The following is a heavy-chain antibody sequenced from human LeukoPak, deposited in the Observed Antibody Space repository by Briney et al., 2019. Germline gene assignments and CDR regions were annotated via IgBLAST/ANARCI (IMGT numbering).Heavy chain of an antibody. Sequence: GGSLRLSXAASGFTFCSYGMHWVRQAPGKGLEWVAVIWYDGSNKYYADPVKGRFTISRDNSKNTLYLQMNSLRAEDTAVYYCAKDHRRDGYNFDRYWGQGTLVTVSS. J-gene: IGHJ4*02. CDR3: AKDHRRDGYNFDRY. CDR2: IWYDGSNK. D-gene: IGHD5-24*01. CDR1: GFTFCSYG. V-gene: IGHV3-33*06.